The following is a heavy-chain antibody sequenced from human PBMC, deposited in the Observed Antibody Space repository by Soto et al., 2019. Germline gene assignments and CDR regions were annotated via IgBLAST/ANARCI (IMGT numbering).Heavy chain of an antibody. Sequence: EVQLLESGGGLVQPGGSLRLSCAASGFTFGDYAMSWIRQAPGQGLEWVSAIVGGGGTTWYADSVKGRFTISRDNSNDTLYLQMSSLRADDTAVYYCAQTYYWKFHNWGQGTQVTVSS. J-gene: IGHJ4*02. D-gene: IGHD1-20*01. CDR1: GFTFGDYA. V-gene: IGHV3-23*01. CDR3: AQTYYWKFHN. CDR2: IVGGGGTT.